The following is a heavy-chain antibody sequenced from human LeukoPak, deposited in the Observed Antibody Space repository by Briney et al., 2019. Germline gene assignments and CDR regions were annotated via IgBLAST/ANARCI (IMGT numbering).Heavy chain of an antibody. J-gene: IGHJ3*02. V-gene: IGHV3-23*01. CDR1: GFTFSSYA. CDR2: ISGSGGST. CDR3: AKDSAPDDYVWGSHRADAFDI. Sequence: PGGSLRLSCAPSGFTFSSYAMSWVRQAPGNGLECVSAISGSGGSTYYADSVKGRFTISRDNSKNTLYLQMNSLRAEDTAVYYCAKDSAPDDYVWGSHRADAFDIWGQGTMVTVSS. D-gene: IGHD3-16*02.